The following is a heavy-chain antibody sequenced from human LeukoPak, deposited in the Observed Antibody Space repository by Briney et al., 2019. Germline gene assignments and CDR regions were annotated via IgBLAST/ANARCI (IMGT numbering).Heavy chain of an antibody. CDR1: GYNFSDYA. CDR2: ISGSGGTT. J-gene: IGHJ5*02. CDR3: AKDRYSNYGNWFDP. Sequence: GGSLRLSCVASGYNFSDYAMNWVRQAPGKGLEWVSAISGSGGTTHHADSVKGRFAISRDNSKNTLSLQMSHLRHEDTARYYCAKDRYSNYGNWFDPWGQGTQVTVFS. V-gene: IGHV3-23*01. D-gene: IGHD4-11*01.